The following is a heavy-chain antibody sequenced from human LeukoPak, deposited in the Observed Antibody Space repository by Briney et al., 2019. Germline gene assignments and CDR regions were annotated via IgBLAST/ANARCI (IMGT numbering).Heavy chain of an antibody. CDR2: MYYSGST. CDR3: ARVYYDFWSGYSARYFDL. Sequence: PSVTLSLTCTVSGGSISSGDYYWSWIGQPPGKGLEWIGYMYYSGSTYYNPSLKSRVTISVDTSKNQFSLKLSSVTAADTAVYYCARVYYDFWSGYSARYFDLWGRGTLVTVSS. V-gene: IGHV4-30-4*01. CDR1: GGSISSGDYY. J-gene: IGHJ2*01. D-gene: IGHD3-3*01.